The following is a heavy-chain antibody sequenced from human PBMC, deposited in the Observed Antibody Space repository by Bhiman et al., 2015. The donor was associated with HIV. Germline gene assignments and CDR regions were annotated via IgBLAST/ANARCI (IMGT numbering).Heavy chain of an antibody. J-gene: IGHJ5*02. Sequence: EVQLVESGGGLVQPGGSLKLSCAASGFTFSSYEMNWVRQAPGKGLEWVSYISTSGNTIYYADSVKGRFTISRDNAKSSLYLQMNSLRAEDTALYYCVRSSVTNWFDPWGQGTQVTVSS. V-gene: IGHV3-48*03. CDR3: VRSSVTNWFDP. D-gene: IGHD3-22*01. CDR2: ISTSGNTI. CDR1: GFTFSSYE.